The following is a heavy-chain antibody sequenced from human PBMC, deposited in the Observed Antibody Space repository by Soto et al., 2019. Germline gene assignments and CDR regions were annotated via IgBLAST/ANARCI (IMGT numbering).Heavy chain of an antibody. CDR1: GFTFSTYD. J-gene: IGHJ5*02. CDR2: IGTEHDA. V-gene: IGHV3-13*01. CDR3: ARQAACWLGGGGWLDP. Sequence: EVQLVESGGGLVQPGGSLRLSCAASGFTFSTYDMHWVRQATGKGLELVSSIGTEHDAYYPDSVKGRFTISRENAKNSVDLQMTSLAAGDTAVYYCARQAACWLGGGGWLDPWGQGTLVTVSS. D-gene: IGHD3-16*01.